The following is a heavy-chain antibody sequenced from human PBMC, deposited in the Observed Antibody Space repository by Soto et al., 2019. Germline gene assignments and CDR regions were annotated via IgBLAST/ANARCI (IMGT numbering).Heavy chain of an antibody. V-gene: IGHV4-4*02. CDR1: GASISTSHW. CDR3: ARSRRTSSLPLDY. D-gene: IGHD2-2*01. CDR2: IYHSGST. Sequence: QVHLQESGPGLVKPSGTLSLSCAVSGASISTSHWWTWVRQPPGKGLEWIGEIYHSGSTNYNPSLKSRVXXAXDXXRNQCSLKLTSLTAADTALYYCARSRRTSSLPLDYWGQGTLLTVSS. J-gene: IGHJ4*02.